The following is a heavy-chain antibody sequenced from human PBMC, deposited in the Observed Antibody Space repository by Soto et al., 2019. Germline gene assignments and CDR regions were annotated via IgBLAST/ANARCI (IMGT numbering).Heavy chain of an antibody. Sequence: XETLSLTCAFYVGSFSAYYWTCIRQPPGKWLEWIGEINHSGITNYHPSLKSRVTISVDASKNQFSLELSSVTAADTAVYYCARGIPAAIRGLTGRYNWLDPWGQGTRVTVS. CDR3: ARGIPAAIRGLTGRYNWLDP. V-gene: IGHV4-34*01. CDR1: VGSFSAYY. D-gene: IGHD2-2*01. J-gene: IGHJ5*02. CDR2: INHSGIT.